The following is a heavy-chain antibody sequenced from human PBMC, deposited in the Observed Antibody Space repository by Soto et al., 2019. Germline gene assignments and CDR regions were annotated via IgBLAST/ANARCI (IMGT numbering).Heavy chain of an antibody. CDR2: ISGSGGST. CDR3: AKDRGYSYGYGFDS. CDR1: GFTFSSHA. J-gene: IGHJ4*02. Sequence: DVQLLESGGGLVQPGWSLRLSCAASGFTFSSHAMNWVRQAPGKGLEWVSDISGSGGSTYYAGSVKGRFTISRDNSKNPLYLQMNSLRAEDTAVYYCAKDRGYSYGYGFDSWGQGTLVTVSS. V-gene: IGHV3-23*01. D-gene: IGHD5-18*01.